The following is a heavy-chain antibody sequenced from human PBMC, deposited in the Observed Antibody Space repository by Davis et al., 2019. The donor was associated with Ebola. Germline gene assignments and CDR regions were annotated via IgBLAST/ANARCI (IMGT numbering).Heavy chain of an antibody. CDR3: ARDYYYYGMDV. V-gene: IGHV4-59*01. J-gene: IGHJ6*02. CDR2: IYYSGST. CDR1: GGSISSYY. Sequence: SETLSLTCTVSGGSISSYYWSWIRQPPGKGLEWIGYIYYSGSTNYNPSLKSRVTISVDTSKNQFSLKLSSVTAADTAVYYCARDYYYYGMDVWGQGTTVTVSS.